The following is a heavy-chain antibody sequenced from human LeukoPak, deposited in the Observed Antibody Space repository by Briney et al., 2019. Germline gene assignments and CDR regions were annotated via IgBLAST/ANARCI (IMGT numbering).Heavy chain of an antibody. Sequence: PGGSLRLSFAASGFTFSSYDMHWVRQATGKGLEWVSAIGTAGDTYYPGSVKGRFTISRENAKNSLYLQMNSLRAGDTAVYYCARDRGKWWFGTPGYFDLWGRGTLVTVSS. D-gene: IGHD2-15*01. CDR2: IGTAGDT. J-gene: IGHJ2*01. V-gene: IGHV3-13*01. CDR1: GFTFSSYD. CDR3: ARDRGKWWFGTPGYFDL.